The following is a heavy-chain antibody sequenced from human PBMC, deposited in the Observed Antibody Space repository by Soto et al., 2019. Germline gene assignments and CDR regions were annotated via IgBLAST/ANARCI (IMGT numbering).Heavy chain of an antibody. CDR3: AKDGGYSGFDSYYGLDV. CDR1: GFTFSSYS. V-gene: IGHV3-23*01. J-gene: IGHJ6*02. Sequence: SLRLSCAASGFTFSSYSMNWVRQAPGKGLEWVSSISGSGDSTYYAGSVKGRFSISRDNSKNTLYLQMNSLRAEDTAVYYCAKDGGYSGFDSYYGLDVWGQGTTVTVSS. CDR2: ISGSGDST. D-gene: IGHD5-12*01.